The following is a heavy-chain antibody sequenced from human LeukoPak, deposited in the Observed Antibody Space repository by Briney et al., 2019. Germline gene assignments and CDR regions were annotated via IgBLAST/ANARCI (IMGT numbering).Heavy chain of an antibody. CDR1: GGSTSSGIYY. CDR2: IYYSGST. V-gene: IGHV4-39*01. CDR3: ARSNRGAFDI. J-gene: IGHJ3*02. D-gene: IGHD1-14*01. Sequence: SETLSLTCTCPGGSTSSGIYYWGCMRQPPGKGLEWIGNIYYSGSTYYNPSLKSRVTISVDTSKNQFSLKLSSVSAADTAVYYCARSNRGAFDIWGQGTMVTVSS.